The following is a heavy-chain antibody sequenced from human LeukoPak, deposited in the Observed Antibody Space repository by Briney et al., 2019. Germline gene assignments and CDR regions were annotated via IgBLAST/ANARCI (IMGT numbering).Heavy chain of an antibody. V-gene: IGHV3-66*01. D-gene: IGHD3-22*01. Sequence: GGSLRLSCAASGFTFSTYAMSWVRQAPGKGLEWVSVIYSGGSTHYADSVKGRFTISRDNSKNTLYLQMNSLRAEDTAVYYCARDSRRGYDSSGHHFDYWGQGTLVTVSS. CDR3: ARDSRRGYDSSGHHFDY. CDR2: IYSGGST. CDR1: GFTFSTYA. J-gene: IGHJ4*02.